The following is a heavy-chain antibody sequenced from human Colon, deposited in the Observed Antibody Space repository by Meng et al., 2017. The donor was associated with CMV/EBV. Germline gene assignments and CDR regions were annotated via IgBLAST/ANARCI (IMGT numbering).Heavy chain of an antibody. Sequence: LRLSCAASGFTFSGYYMSWLRQAPGQGLGWISYISSSDNIIYCTGSVKSRFTISRDNAKNSLSLQMNSLRAEDTAVYYCARDGYKPSYWGQGTLVTVSS. D-gene: IGHD5-24*01. CDR1: GFTFSGYY. CDR2: ISSSDNII. CDR3: ARDGYKPSY. V-gene: IGHV3-11*01. J-gene: IGHJ4*02.